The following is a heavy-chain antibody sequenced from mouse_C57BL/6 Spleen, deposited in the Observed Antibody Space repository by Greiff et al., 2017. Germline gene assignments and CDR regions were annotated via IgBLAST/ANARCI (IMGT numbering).Heavy chain of an antibody. D-gene: IGHD2-3*01. Sequence: VQLQQPGAELVMPGASVQLSCKASGYTFPSYCMHWVKQRPGPGLEWIGEIDPSDSYTNYNQKFKGKSTLTVDKSSSTAYMQLSRLTSEDSAVYYGARERKSDGYSYGGQGTTLTVSS. J-gene: IGHJ2*01. CDR3: ARERKSDGYSY. CDR1: GYTFPSYC. V-gene: IGHV1-69*01. CDR2: IDPSDSYT.